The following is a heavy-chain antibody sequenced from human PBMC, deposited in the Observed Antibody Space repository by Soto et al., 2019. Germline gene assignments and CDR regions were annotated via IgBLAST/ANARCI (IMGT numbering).Heavy chain of an antibody. Sequence: EVHLVESGGGLVQSGGSLRLSCAVSGFSFSNYWMHWVRQAPGKGLVWVSRTNEDGSRTDYADSVQGRFTISRDNANNALCLHMNSLRAEDTAIYYCSTDLSGQYDYWGQGVLVTVSS. D-gene: IGHD3-16*02. V-gene: IGHV3-74*01. CDR2: TNEDGSRT. CDR1: GFSFSNYW. CDR3: STDLSGQYDY. J-gene: IGHJ4*02.